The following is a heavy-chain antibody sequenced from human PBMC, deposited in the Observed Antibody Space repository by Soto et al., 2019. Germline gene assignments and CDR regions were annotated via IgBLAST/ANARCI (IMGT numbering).Heavy chain of an antibody. D-gene: IGHD2-15*01. CDR1: GYTFTGSY. CDR2: INPNTGDT. V-gene: IGHV1-2*02. CDR3: ARGGGTTHWLDP. J-gene: IGHJ5*02. Sequence: ASVKVSCKASGYTFTGSYMHWVRQAPGQGLEWTGWINPNTGDTNYAQKFQGRVTMTRDTSISTAYMDLSRLRSDDTAVYYCARGGGTTHWLDPCGQGTLVTV.